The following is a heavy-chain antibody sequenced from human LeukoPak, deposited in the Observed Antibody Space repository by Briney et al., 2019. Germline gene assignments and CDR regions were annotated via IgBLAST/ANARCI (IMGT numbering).Heavy chain of an antibody. CDR1: GGSISSHY. CDR3: ARGTYYYYMDV. CDR2: IYYSGST. V-gene: IGHV4-59*11. Sequence: SETLSLTCTVSGGSISSHYWSWIRQPPGKGLEWIGYIYYSGSTNYNPPLKSRVTISVDTSKNQFSLKLSSVTAADTAVYYCARGTYYYYMDVWGKGTTVTVSS. J-gene: IGHJ6*03.